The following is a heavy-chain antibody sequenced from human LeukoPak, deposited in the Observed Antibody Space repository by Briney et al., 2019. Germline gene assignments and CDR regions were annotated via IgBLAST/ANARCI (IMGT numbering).Heavy chain of an antibody. Sequence: TGGSLRLSCAAPGFTFSNYWMNWVRQAPGKGVEWVANIKGDGSEKCYVESVKGRFTISRDNARNLQHLQMNRLRVEDTAVYYCTRGHYNDPSAGGQGTQVTVSA. V-gene: IGHV3-7*02. CDR2: IKGDGSEK. D-gene: IGHD1-1*01. CDR3: TRGHYNDPSA. J-gene: IGHJ4*02. CDR1: GFTFSNYW.